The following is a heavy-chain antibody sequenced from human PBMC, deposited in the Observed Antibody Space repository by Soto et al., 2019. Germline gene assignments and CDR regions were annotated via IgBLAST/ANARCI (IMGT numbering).Heavy chain of an antibody. CDR2: IIPIFGTA. J-gene: IGHJ4*02. D-gene: IGHD3-10*01. CDR1: GGTFSSYA. Sequence: QVQLVQSGAEVKKPGSSVKVSCKASGGTFSSYAISWVRQAPGQGLEWMGGIIPIFGTANYAQKFQVRVTITADESTSTAYMELSSLRSEDTAVYYCARDLSRDYYGSGSYLYWGQGTLVTVSS. CDR3: ARDLSRDYYGSGSYLY. V-gene: IGHV1-69*01.